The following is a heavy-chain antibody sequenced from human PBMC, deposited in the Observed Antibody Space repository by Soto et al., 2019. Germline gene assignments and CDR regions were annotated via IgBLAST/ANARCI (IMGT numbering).Heavy chain of an antibody. CDR3: ARDIFSCSGGSCCSDY. Sequence: EVQLVESGGGLVQPGGSLRLSCAASGFTFSRYWMSWVRQAPGKGLEWVANIKQDGSEKYYVDSVTGRFTISRDNAKNSLYLQVNSLRAADTAVYYCARDIFSCSGGSCCSDYWGHGTLVTVSS. CDR2: IKQDGSEK. V-gene: IGHV3-7*01. J-gene: IGHJ4*01. CDR1: GFTFSRYW. D-gene: IGHD2-15*01.